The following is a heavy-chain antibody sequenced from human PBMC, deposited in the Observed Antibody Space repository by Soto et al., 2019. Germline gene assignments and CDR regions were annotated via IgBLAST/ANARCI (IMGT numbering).Heavy chain of an antibody. CDR2: ISSSSSYI. Sequence: PGGSLRLSCAASGFTFSSYSMNWVRQAPGKGLEWVSSISSSSSYIYYADSVKGRFTISRGNAKNSLYLQMNSLRAEDTAVYYCASWLSHDAFDIWGQGTMVTVSS. D-gene: IGHD3-9*01. CDR3: ASWLSHDAFDI. J-gene: IGHJ3*02. V-gene: IGHV3-21*01. CDR1: GFTFSSYS.